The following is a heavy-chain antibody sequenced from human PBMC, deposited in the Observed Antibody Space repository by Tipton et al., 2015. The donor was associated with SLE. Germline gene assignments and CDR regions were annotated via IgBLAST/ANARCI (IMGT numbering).Heavy chain of an antibody. CDR3: ARASSSSTSWYYYGMDV. V-gene: IGHV3-7*01. CDR2: INQDGSEK. J-gene: IGHJ6*02. D-gene: IGHD6-6*01. Sequence: SLRLSCAVSGFTFRNYWMSWVRQAPGKGLEWVANINQDGSEKYYVDSVKGRFTISRDSAKNSLYLQMNSLRAEDTGVYYCARASSSSTSWYYYGMDVWGQGTTVTVSS. CDR1: GFTFRNYW.